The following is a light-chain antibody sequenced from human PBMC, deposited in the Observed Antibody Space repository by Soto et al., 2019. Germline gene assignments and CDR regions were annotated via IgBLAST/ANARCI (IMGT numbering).Light chain of an antibody. V-gene: IGKV3-15*01. Sequence: EIVMTQSPATLSVSPGERATLSCRASQSVSSNLAWYQQKPGQAPRLLIYGASTRATGIPARFSGSGSGTEFTLPISSLQSEDFAVYYCQKYTTWPSWTFGQGTKVEIK. CDR3: QKYTTWPSWT. CDR1: QSVSSN. CDR2: GAS. J-gene: IGKJ1*01.